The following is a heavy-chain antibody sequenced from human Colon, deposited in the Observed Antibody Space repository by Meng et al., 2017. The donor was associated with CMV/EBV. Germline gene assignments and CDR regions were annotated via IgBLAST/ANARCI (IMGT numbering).Heavy chain of an antibody. Sequence: GESLKISCAASGFTLQMYPVHWVRQAPGKGLEWVAVISHDGSKEYFADSVKGRFTVSRDNSKNTVYMEMNNLRTEDTAVYYCARLEGFLEWQNSRAQPYDIWGQGTMVTVSS. J-gene: IGHJ3*02. CDR1: GFTLQMYP. V-gene: IGHV3-30*04. CDR2: ISHDGSKE. CDR3: ARLEGFLEWQNSRAQPYDI. D-gene: IGHD3-3*01.